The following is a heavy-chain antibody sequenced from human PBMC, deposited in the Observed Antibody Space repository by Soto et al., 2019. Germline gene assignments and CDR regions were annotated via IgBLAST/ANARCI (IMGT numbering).Heavy chain of an antibody. CDR1: GYTFTSYG. V-gene: IGHV1-18*01. CDR3: ARDKDTYCSSTSCYSYGMDV. Sequence: GASVKVSCKASGYTFTSYGISWVRQAPGQGLEWMGWISAYNGNTNYAQKLQGRVTMTTDTSTSTAYMELRSLRSDDTAVYYCARDKDTYCSSTSCYSYGMDVWGQGTTVTVS. D-gene: IGHD2-2*01. J-gene: IGHJ6*02. CDR2: ISAYNGNT.